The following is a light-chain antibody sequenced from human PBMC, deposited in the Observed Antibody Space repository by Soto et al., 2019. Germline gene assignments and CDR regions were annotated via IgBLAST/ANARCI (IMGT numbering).Light chain of an antibody. Sequence: EIQMTQSPSYLSTSVGDRIPITCRASQSISTYLIWYQQKPGKAPKLLIYATSSLQNGVPSRFSGSGSGTDFTLTISSLQPEDFATYYCQQSYSTPPGTFGQGTKVDIK. CDR2: ATS. V-gene: IGKV1-39*01. CDR3: QQSYSTPPGT. CDR1: QSISTY. J-gene: IGKJ1*01.